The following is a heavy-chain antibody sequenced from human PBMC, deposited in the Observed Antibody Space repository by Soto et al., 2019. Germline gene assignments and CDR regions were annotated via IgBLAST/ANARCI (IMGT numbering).Heavy chain of an antibody. Sequence: SETLSLTCRVSGVSMSTTSYYWGWIRQTPGKGLEWIGTIYYSGETYYNPSLGSRVTISIDTSKNHFSLNLTSVTAADTAIYYCARHGSFWGQGALVTVSS. CDR2: IYYSGET. CDR3: ARHGSF. V-gene: IGHV4-39*01. CDR1: GVSMSTTSYY. J-gene: IGHJ4*02. D-gene: IGHD3-16*02.